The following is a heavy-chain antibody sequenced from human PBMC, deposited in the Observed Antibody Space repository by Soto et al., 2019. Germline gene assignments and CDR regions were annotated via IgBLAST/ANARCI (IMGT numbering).Heavy chain of an antibody. D-gene: IGHD4-17*01. Sequence: QVQLQESGPGLVKPSQTMSLTCDVSGASVTRAGSYWGWIRQRPGQGLEWIGYMYFDGTTYHNPSPKSVVIISADTSKNLFSLSLNFLTAADTAVYYCATRTTVTTFDYWCQGALVTVSS. CDR3: ATRTTVTTFDY. CDR1: GASVTRAGSY. V-gene: IGHV4-31*01. J-gene: IGHJ4*02. CDR2: MYFDGTT.